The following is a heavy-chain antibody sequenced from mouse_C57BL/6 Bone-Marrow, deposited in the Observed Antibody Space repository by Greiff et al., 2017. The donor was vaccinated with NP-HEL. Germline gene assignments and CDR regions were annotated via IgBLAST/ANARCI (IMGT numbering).Heavy chain of an antibody. Sequence: DVKLVESGGDLVKPGGSLKLSCAASGFTFSSYGMSWVRQTPDKRLEWVATISSGGSYTYYPDSVKGRFTISRDNAKNTLYLQMSSLKSEDTAMYYCARHIPHYYGSSYGYFDVWGTGTTVTVSS. CDR2: ISSGGSYT. D-gene: IGHD1-1*01. CDR1: GFTFSSYG. V-gene: IGHV5-6*02. J-gene: IGHJ1*03. CDR3: ARHIPHYYGSSYGYFDV.